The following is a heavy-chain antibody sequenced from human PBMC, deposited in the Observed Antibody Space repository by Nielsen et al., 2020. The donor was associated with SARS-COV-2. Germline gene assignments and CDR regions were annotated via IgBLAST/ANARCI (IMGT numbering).Heavy chain of an antibody. J-gene: IGHJ4*02. CDR3: AKSQFDGYYFDY. CDR1: GFTSSSYA. D-gene: IGHD3-9*01. CDR2: ISGSGGST. Sequence: GESLKISCAASGFTSSSYAMSWVRQAPGKGLEWVSAISGSGGSTYYADSVKGRFTISRDNSKNTLYLQMNSLRAEDTAVYYCAKSQFDGYYFDYWGQGTLVTVSS. V-gene: IGHV3-23*01.